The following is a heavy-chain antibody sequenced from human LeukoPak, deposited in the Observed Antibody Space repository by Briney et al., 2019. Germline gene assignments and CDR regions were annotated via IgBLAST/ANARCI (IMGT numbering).Heavy chain of an antibody. J-gene: IGHJ6*03. CDR1: GGSFSGYY. CDR3: ARGSSSWYVAYYYYYMDV. CDR2: INHSGST. V-gene: IGHV4-34*01. D-gene: IGHD6-13*01. Sequence: SETLSLTCAVYGGSFSGYYWSWIRQPPGKGLEWIGEINHSGSTNYNPSLKSRVTISVDTSKNQFSLKLSSATAADTAVYYCARGSSSWYVAYYYYYMDVWGKGTTVTVSS.